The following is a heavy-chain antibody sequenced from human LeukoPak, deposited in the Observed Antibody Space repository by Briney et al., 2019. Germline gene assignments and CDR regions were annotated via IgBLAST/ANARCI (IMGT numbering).Heavy chain of an antibody. Sequence: PSETLSLTCTVSGGSISSSSYYWGWIRQPPGKGLEWIGSIYYSGSTYYNPALKSRVTISVDTSKNQFSLMLSSVTAADTAVYYCARLMVVSYYDSSGYYYVKYYYYMDVWGKGTTVTVSS. CDR1: GGSISSSSYY. J-gene: IGHJ6*03. CDR2: IYYSGST. V-gene: IGHV4-39*01. CDR3: ARLMVVSYYDSSGYYYVKYYYYMDV. D-gene: IGHD3-22*01.